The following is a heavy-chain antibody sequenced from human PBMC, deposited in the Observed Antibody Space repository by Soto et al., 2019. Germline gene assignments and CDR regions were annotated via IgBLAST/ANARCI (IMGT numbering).Heavy chain of an antibody. V-gene: IGHV1-18*04. CDR3: ARTIVDGSGSHRKSNWFDP. J-gene: IGHJ5*02. CDR2: ISAYNGNT. CDR1: GYTFTSYG. D-gene: IGHD3-10*01. Sequence: RASVKVSCKASGYTFTSYGISWVRQAPGQGLEWMGWISAYNGNTNYAQKLQGRVTMTTDTSTSTAYMELRSRSSDDTAVYYCARTIVDGSGSHRKSNWFDPWGQGTLVNVSS.